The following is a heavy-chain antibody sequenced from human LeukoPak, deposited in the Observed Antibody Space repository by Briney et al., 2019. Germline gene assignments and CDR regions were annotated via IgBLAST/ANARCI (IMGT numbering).Heavy chain of an antibody. J-gene: IGHJ3*02. D-gene: IGHD3-16*01. CDR3: ARGGSFDI. V-gene: IGHV3-7*02. Sequence: GGSLRLSCVDSGFSLTNYWMTWLRQAPGRGPEWVATMKVDGSGIKYVDSVKGRFTISADKAKNSLSLQMNSLRAEDTAVYYCARGGSFDIWGQGTMVTVSS. CDR2: MKVDGSGI. CDR1: GFSLTNYW.